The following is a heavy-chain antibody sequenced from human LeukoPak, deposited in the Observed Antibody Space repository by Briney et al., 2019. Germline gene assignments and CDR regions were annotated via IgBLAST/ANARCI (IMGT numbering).Heavy chain of an antibody. Sequence: GSLRLSCAASGFPFSSHGMSWVRQAPGKGLAWVSVIHNSGSTFYADSVRGRFTISRDNSKNTLYLQMNSLRAEDTAVYYCARGGTRYDRRFVFDYWGQGVLVTVSS. CDR1: GFPFSSHG. V-gene: IGHV3-66*01. CDR3: ARGGTRYDRRFVFDY. CDR2: IHNSGST. D-gene: IGHD3-10*01. J-gene: IGHJ4*02.